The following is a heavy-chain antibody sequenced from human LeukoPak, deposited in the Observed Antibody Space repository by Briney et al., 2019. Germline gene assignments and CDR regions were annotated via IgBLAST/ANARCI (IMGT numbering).Heavy chain of an antibody. J-gene: IGHJ4*02. Sequence: GGSLRLSCAASGFTFSSYGMHWVRQAPGKGLEWVAVIWYDGSNKYYADSVKGRFTISRDNSKNTLYLQMNSLRAEDTAVYYCARGSLASPTLVGTRGFGYWGQGTLVTVSS. D-gene: IGHD1-26*01. CDR3: ARGSLASPTLVGTRGFGY. CDR2: IWYDGSNK. CDR1: GFTFSSYG. V-gene: IGHV3-33*01.